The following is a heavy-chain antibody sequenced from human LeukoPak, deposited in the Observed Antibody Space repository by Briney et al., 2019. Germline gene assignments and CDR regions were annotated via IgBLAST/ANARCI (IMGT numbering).Heavy chain of an antibody. D-gene: IGHD3-22*01. CDR2: TRTKARNYNT. CDR1: GFTFSSYA. V-gene: IGHV3-72*01. J-gene: IGHJ4*02. CDR3: GRDSTIGYYWTV. Sequence: GGSLRLSCAASGFTFSSYAMSWVRQAPGKGLEWVSRTRTKARNYNTEYATSVKGRFTVSRDDSNNSVYLQMNSLRTDDTAVYYCGRDSTIGYYWTVWGQGTLVTVSS.